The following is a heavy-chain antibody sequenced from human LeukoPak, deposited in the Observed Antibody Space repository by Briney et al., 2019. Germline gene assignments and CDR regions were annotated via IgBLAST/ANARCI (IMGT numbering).Heavy chain of an antibody. CDR3: TTDDGYNMYNWFDP. Sequence: PGGSLRLSCEASGLSFSNAWMSWVRQAPGKGLEWVGRIKSKIDGGTSIYAAPVKGRFTISRGDSKNSLYLQMNSLKTEDTAVYYCTTDDGYNMYNWFDPWGQGTLVTVSS. CDR1: GLSFSNAW. CDR2: IKSKIDGGTS. V-gene: IGHV3-15*01. D-gene: IGHD5-24*01. J-gene: IGHJ5*02.